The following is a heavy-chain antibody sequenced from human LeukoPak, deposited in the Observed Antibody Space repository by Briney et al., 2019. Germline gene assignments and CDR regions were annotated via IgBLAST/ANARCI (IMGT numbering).Heavy chain of an antibody. CDR1: GYTFSGYY. Sequence: EASVKVSCKASGYTFSGYYMHWVRQAPGQGLEWMGWISAYNGNTNYAQKLQGRVTMTTDTSTSTAYMELRSLRSDDTAVYYCARKMWQPYALSDWVAFDIWGQGTMVTVSS. CDR2: ISAYNGNT. CDR3: ARKMWQPYALSDWVAFDI. V-gene: IGHV1-18*01. D-gene: IGHD2-2*01. J-gene: IGHJ3*02.